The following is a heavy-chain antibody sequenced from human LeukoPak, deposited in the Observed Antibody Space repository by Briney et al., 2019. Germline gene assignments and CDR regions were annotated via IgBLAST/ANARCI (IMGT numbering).Heavy chain of an antibody. CDR1: GGSTSSTNYY. V-gene: IGHV4-61*05. Sequence: SSETLSLTCTVSGGSTSSTNYYWSWIRQPPGKGLEWIGYIYYSGSTNYNPSLKSRVTMSVDTSKNQFSLKLSSVTAADTAVYYCARVSGFGVESYYFDYWGQGTLVTVSS. J-gene: IGHJ4*02. CDR2: IYYSGST. CDR3: ARVSGFGVESYYFDY. D-gene: IGHD3-10*01.